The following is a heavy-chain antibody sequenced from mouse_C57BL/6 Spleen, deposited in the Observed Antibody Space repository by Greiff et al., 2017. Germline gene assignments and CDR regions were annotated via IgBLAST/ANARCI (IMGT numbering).Heavy chain of an antibody. CDR2: IDPSDSYT. J-gene: IGHJ2*01. CDR3: ARRGIYYAGVDH. Sequence: VQLQQPGAELVKPGASVKLSCKASGYTFTSYWMQWVKQRPGQGLEWIGEIDPSDSYTNYNQKFKGKATLTVDTSSSTAYMQLSSLTSEDSAVYYCARRGIYYAGVDHWGPGTTLTVSS. CDR1: GYTFTSYW. V-gene: IGHV1-50*01. D-gene: IGHD2-1*01.